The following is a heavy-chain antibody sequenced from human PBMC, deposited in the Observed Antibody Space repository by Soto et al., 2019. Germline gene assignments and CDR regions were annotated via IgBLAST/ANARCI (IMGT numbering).Heavy chain of an antibody. CDR3: ARVAYSSGWSEWFDP. Sequence: GESLRLSCAASGFTFSSYGMHWVRQAPGKGLEWVAVIWFDGSNKYYADSVKGRFTISRDNSKNTLYLQMNSLRAEDTAVYYCARVAYSSGWSEWFDPWGQGTLVTVSS. J-gene: IGHJ5*02. CDR1: GFTFSSYG. D-gene: IGHD6-19*01. CDR2: IWFDGSNK. V-gene: IGHV3-33*01.